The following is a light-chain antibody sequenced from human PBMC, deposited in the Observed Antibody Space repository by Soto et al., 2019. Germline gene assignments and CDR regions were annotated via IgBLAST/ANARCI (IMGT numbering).Light chain of an antibody. CDR2: DAS. V-gene: IGKV1-5*01. CDR3: QQYNSYPFT. Sequence: DIQMTQYPSTLSASVGDSVTITCRASQNIRNWLAWYQQKPGKAPNRLIYDASSLKSGVPARFSGSGSGTEFTLTISSLQPDDFATYYCQQYNSYPFTFGQGTRLEIK. J-gene: IGKJ5*01. CDR1: QNIRNW.